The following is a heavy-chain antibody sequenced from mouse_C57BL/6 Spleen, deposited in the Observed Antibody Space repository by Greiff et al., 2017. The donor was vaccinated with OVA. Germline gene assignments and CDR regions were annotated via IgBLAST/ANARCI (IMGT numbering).Heavy chain of an antibody. CDR3: ARDRLTGFFDY. CDR2: ISDGGSYT. Sequence: EVKVVESGGGLVKPGGSLKLSCAASGFTFSSYAMSWVRQTPEKRLEWVATISDGGSYTYYPDTVKGRFTISRDNAKNNLYLQMSHLKSEDTAMYYCARDRLTGFFDYWGQGTTLTVSS. D-gene: IGHD4-1*01. J-gene: IGHJ2*01. CDR1: GFTFSSYA. V-gene: IGHV5-4*01.